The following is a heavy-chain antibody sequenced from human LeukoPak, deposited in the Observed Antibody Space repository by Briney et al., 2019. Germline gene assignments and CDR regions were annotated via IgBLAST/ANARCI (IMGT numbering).Heavy chain of an antibody. V-gene: IGHV3-7*03. CDR2: IKQDGSKK. Sequence: GGSLRLSCVASGFPFSSYWMTWVRQAPGKGLEWVANIKQDGSKKSYVDSVKGRFTISRDNAKNSLYLQMNSLSAEDTAMYYCATLHFYAMGVWGQGTTVTVSS. CDR3: ATLHFYAMGV. J-gene: IGHJ6*01. CDR1: GFPFSSYW.